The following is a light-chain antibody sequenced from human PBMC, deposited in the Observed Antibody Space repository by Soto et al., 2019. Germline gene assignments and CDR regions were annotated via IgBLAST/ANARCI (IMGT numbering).Light chain of an antibody. Sequence: QAVVTQPPSVSGAPGQRVTISCTGSSSNIGAPYNVHWYQQLPGTVPKLLIYANNNRPSGVPDRFSGSRSGTSASLAITGLQAGDEADYYCQSYDSSLSEGVFGGGTKVTVL. CDR3: QSYDSSLSEGV. CDR2: ANN. J-gene: IGLJ2*01. CDR1: SSNIGAPYN. V-gene: IGLV1-40*01.